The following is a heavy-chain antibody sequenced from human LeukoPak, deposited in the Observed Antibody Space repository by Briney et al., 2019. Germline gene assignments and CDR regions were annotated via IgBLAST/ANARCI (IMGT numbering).Heavy chain of an antibody. D-gene: IGHD2-2*01. V-gene: IGHV3-30*18. CDR1: GFTFSSYG. Sequence: GRSLRLSCAASGFTFSSYGMHWVRQAPGKGLEWVAVISYDGSNKYYADSVKGRFTISRDNSKNTLYLQMNSLRAEDTAVYYCAKGQYCSGNSCSLLHFDYWGQRTLVTVSS. J-gene: IGHJ4*02. CDR3: AKGQYCSGNSCSLLHFDY. CDR2: ISYDGSNK.